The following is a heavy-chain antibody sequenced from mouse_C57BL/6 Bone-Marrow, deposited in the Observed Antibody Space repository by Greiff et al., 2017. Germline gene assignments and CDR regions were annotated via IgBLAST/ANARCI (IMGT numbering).Heavy chain of an antibody. J-gene: IGHJ2*01. CDR3: ARSGPLGRSFDY. Sequence: QVQLQQPGAELVKPGASVKMSCKASGYTFTSYWITWVKQRPGQGLEWIGDIYPTSGRTNYNEKFKSKAILTVATSSNTAYMQLSSLTSEDSAVFCCARSGPLGRSFDYWGQGTTLTVSS. D-gene: IGHD4-1*01. CDR1: GYTFTSYW. CDR2: IYPTSGRT. V-gene: IGHV1-55*01.